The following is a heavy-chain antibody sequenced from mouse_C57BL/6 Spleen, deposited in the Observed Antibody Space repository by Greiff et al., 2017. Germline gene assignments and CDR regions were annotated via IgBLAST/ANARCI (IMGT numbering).Heavy chain of an antibody. CDR1: GFSLTSYG. CDR2: IWSGGST. Sequence: VQLQQSGPGLVQPSQSLSITCTVSGFSLTSYGVHWVRQSPGKGLEWLGVIWSGGSTDYNAAFISRLSISKDNSKSQVFFKMNSLQADDTAIYDCARKDYYGSSYYAMDYWGQGTSVTVSS. J-gene: IGHJ4*01. V-gene: IGHV2-2*01. D-gene: IGHD1-1*01. CDR3: ARKDYYGSSYYAMDY.